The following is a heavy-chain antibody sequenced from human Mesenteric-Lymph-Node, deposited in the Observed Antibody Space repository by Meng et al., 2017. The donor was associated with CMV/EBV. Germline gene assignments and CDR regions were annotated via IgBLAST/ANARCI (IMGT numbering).Heavy chain of an antibody. J-gene: IGHJ6*02. CDR1: GFAFSSDG. V-gene: IGHV3-48*04. CDR2: ITTTTSTI. Sequence: LSLTCAASGFAFSSDGMNWVRQAPGKGLEWVSYITTTTSTISYADSVRGRFTISRDNAKNSLYLQMNSLRAEDTAVYYCARESAAYYGMDVWGQGTTVTVSS. CDR3: ARESAAYYGMDV.